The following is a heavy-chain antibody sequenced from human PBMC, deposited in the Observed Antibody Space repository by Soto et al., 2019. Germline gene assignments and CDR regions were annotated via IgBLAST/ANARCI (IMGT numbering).Heavy chain of an antibody. CDR3: AKDYRIGEGSFDY. J-gene: IGHJ4*02. D-gene: IGHD3-10*01. Sequence: EVQLVESGGGLVQPGRSLRLSCAASGFTFDDYAMHWVRQAPGKGLEWVSGISWNSGSIGYVDSVKGRFTISRDNAKNSLYLQMNSLRAEDTALYYCAKDYRIGEGSFDYWGQGTLVTVSS. V-gene: IGHV3-9*01. CDR1: GFTFDDYA. CDR2: ISWNSGSI.